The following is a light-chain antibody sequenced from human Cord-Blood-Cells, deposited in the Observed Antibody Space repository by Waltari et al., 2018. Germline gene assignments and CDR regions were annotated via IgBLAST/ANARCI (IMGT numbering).Light chain of an antibody. V-gene: IGKV3-11*01. CDR3: QQRNNRPPIT. CDR1: QSVSSY. CDR2: DAS. Sequence: EIVLTQSPATLSLSPGERATPSCRASQSVSSYLAWYQQKPGQAPRLLIYDASNRATGIPARFSGSGSGTDFTLTISSLEPEDFAVYYCQQRNNRPPITFGQGTRLEIK. J-gene: IGKJ5*01.